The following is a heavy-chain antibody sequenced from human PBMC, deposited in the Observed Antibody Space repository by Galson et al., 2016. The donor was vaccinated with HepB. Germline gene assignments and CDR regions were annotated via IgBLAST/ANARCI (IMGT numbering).Heavy chain of an antibody. V-gene: IGHV4-61*02. J-gene: IGHJ5*02. D-gene: IGHD4-17*01. CDR1: GGSISIRSYY. CDR2: IYISGST. CDR3: ARDEGTTVTPGAYDP. Sequence: TLSLTCTVSGGSISIRSYYWSWIRQPAGKGLEWIGRIYISGSTNYNPSLKSRVTISLDTSKNQFSLKLSSVTAADTAGYYCARDEGTTVTPGAYDPWGQGTLVTVSS.